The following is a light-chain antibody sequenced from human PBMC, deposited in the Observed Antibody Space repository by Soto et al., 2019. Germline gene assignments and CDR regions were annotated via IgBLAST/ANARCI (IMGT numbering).Light chain of an antibody. CDR1: QSISSY. Sequence: DIQMTQSPSSLSASVGDRFTITCLASQSISSYLNWYQQKPGKYTKLLIYAASSLQSGVPSRLSGSGSGTDFTLNISSLQPEDFATYYCKQSYSTPITFGQGTRLEIK. CDR3: KQSYSTPIT. V-gene: IGKV1-39*01. CDR2: AAS. J-gene: IGKJ5*01.